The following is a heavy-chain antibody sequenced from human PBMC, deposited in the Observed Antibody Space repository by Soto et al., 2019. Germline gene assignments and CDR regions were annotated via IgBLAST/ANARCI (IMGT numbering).Heavy chain of an antibody. V-gene: IGHV3-30-3*01. CDR1: GFTFSSYA. CDR3: ARAGVVPAAIRVLFGNWFDP. CDR2: ISYDGSNK. Sequence: QVQLVESGGGVVQPGRSLSLSCAASGFTFSSYAIHWVRQAPGKGLEWVAVISYDGSNKYYADSVKGRFTISRDNSKNTLYLQMNSLRAEDTAVYYCARAGVVPAAIRVLFGNWFDPWGQGTLVTVSS. D-gene: IGHD2-2*02. J-gene: IGHJ5*02.